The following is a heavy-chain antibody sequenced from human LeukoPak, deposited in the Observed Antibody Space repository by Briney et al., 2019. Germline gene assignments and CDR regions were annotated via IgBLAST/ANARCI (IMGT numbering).Heavy chain of an antibody. Sequence: SETLSLTCSVSGGSISSSSYYWGWIRQPPGKGLEWIGSIYYSGSTYYNPSLKSRVTISVDTSKNQFSLNLSSVTAADTAVYYCARLYYDSSGYYQICYFDYWGQGTLVTVSS. D-gene: IGHD3-22*01. V-gene: IGHV4-39*01. CDR1: GGSISSSSYY. CDR2: IYYSGST. J-gene: IGHJ4*02. CDR3: ARLYYDSSGYYQICYFDY.